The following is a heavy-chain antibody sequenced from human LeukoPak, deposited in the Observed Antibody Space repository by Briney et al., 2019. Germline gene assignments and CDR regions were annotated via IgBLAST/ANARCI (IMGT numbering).Heavy chain of an antibody. CDR3: ARARGRSRFDP. V-gene: IGHV4-39*07. J-gene: IGHJ5*02. Sequence: SETLSLTCTVSGGSISTSSYYWGWVRQPPGKGLEWIGNIFYSGSTYYSPSLKSRVTISLDTSRNQFSLKLNSVTAADTAVYYCARARGRSRFDPWGQGTLVTVSS. D-gene: IGHD3-10*01. CDR1: GGSISTSSYY. CDR2: IFYSGST.